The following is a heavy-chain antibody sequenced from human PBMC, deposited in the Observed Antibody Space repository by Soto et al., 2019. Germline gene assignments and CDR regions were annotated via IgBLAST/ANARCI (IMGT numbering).Heavy chain of an antibody. D-gene: IGHD6-13*01. Sequence: SETLSLTCTVSGGSISSYYWSWIRQPPGKGLEWIGSIYYSGSTYYNPSLKSRVTISVDTSKNQFSLKLSSVTAADTAVYYCARGIAAAVNRIDYWGQGTLVTVSS. V-gene: IGHV4-59*05. J-gene: IGHJ4*02. CDR1: GGSISSYY. CDR2: IYYSGST. CDR3: ARGIAAAVNRIDY.